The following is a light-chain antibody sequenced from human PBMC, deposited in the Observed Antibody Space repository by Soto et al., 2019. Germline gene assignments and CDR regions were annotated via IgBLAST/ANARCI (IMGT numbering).Light chain of an antibody. CDR1: QSVSSS. Sequence: EIVMTQSPATLSVSPGERATLSCRASQSVSSSLAWYQQKPGQAPRLLIYRASTRATGNPARFSGRGSGTEFTLTISSLQSEDFAIYYCQQYNYWPPITFGQGTRLEIK. CDR3: QQYNYWPPIT. CDR2: RAS. J-gene: IGKJ5*01. V-gene: IGKV3-15*01.